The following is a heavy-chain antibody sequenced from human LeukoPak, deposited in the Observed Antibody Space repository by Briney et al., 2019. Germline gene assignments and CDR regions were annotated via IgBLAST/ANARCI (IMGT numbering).Heavy chain of an antibody. V-gene: IGHV6-1*01. D-gene: IGHD3-22*01. CDR1: GDSVSINSAA. CDR3: ARESSWAYDSSGYFFGWFDH. J-gene: IGHJ5*02. CDR2: TYYRSKWYN. Sequence: SQTLSLTYAISGDSVSINSAAWNWIRQSPSRGLEWLGSTYYRSKWYNDYAVSVKGRITINPDTSTNQFSLQLNSVTPEDTAVYYCARESSWAYDSSGYFFGWFDHWGQGTLVTVSS.